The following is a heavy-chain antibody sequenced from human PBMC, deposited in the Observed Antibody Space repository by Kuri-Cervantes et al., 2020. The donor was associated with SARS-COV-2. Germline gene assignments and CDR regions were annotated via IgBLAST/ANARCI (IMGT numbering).Heavy chain of an antibody. D-gene: IGHD2-21*01. Sequence: SVKVSCKASGGTFSSYAISWVRQAPGQGLEWMGGIIPIFGTANYAQKFQGRVTITADESTSTAYMELSSLRSEDTAVYYCARDLWRGSMNYYYYYGMDVWGQGTTVTVS. V-gene: IGHV1-69*13. CDR1: GGTFSSYA. CDR2: IIPIFGTA. CDR3: ARDLWRGSMNYYYYYGMDV. J-gene: IGHJ6*02.